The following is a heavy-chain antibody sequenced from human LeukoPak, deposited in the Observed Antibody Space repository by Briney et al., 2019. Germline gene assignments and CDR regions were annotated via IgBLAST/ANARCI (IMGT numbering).Heavy chain of an antibody. Sequence: PGGSLRLSCSASGFTFSSYAMHWVRQAPGKGLEYVSAISSNGGSTYYADSVKGRFTISRDNSKNTLYLQMSSLRAEDTAVYYCARVGPYYYDSSGPFDYWGQGTLVTVSS. CDR2: ISSNGGST. CDR1: GFTFSSYA. CDR3: ARVGPYYYDSSGPFDY. J-gene: IGHJ4*02. V-gene: IGHV3-64D*06. D-gene: IGHD3-22*01.